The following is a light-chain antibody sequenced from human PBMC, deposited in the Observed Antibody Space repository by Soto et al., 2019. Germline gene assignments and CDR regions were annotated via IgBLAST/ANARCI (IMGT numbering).Light chain of an antibody. J-gene: IGKJ1*01. V-gene: IGKV1-5*01. CDR2: DAS. CDR1: QSVSSW. CDR3: QQYIRFPKT. Sequence: DIQMTQSPPTLPAFVGDTVTITCRASQSVSSWLAWYQQKPGTAPNLLIYDASSLASGVPSRFSGSGSGTKFTLTIRSLQPYDFATYYCQQYIRFPKTFGQGTKVDIK.